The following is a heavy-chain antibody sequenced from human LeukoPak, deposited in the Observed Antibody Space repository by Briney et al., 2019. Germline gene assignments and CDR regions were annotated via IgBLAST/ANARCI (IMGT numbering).Heavy chain of an antibody. V-gene: IGHV5-51*01. CDR3: ARTEKGAPYSSSPRLAFDI. CDR2: IYPGDSDT. Sequence: GESLKISCRGSGYSFTSYWIGWVRQMPGKGLEWMGIIYPGDSDTRYSPSFQGQVTISADKSISTAYLQWSSLKASDTAMYYCARTEKGAPYSSSPRLAFDIWGQGTMVTVSS. CDR1: GYSFTSYW. J-gene: IGHJ3*02. D-gene: IGHD6-6*01.